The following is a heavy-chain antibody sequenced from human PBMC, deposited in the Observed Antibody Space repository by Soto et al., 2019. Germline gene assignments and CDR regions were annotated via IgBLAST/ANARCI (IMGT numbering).Heavy chain of an antibody. CDR2: TAYTGNT. V-gene: IGHV4-59*01. D-gene: IGHD1-26*01. J-gene: IGHJ5*02. Sequence: QVHLLESGPGLVKPSETLSLTCVXXXXXITXXXXXXXXXXXXXXXXXIAYTAYTGNTNYNPSLKSRVTISMDTSKNQLSLKLTSMTAADTAVYYCARDMHAGFTHYFDPWGQGTLVTVSS. CDR3: ARDMHAGFTHYFDP. CDR1: XXXITXXX.